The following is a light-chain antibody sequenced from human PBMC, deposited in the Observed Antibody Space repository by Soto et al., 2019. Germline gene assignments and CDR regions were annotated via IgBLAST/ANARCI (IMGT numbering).Light chain of an antibody. CDR3: MPALQTSLT. Sequence: DLVMTQSPLSLPVTPGEPASISCRSSQSLLHSNGYNYLDWYLQKPGQSPQLLIYLGSNRACGVHDRFSGSRSGKNFTLIISRVEAEYVGVYYCMPALQTSLTFGTGTKVDIK. CDR1: QSLLHSNGYNY. J-gene: IGKJ3*01. CDR2: LGS. V-gene: IGKV2-28*01.